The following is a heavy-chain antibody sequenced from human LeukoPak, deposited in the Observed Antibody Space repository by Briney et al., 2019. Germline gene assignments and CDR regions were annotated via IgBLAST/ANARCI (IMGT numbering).Heavy chain of an antibody. Sequence: GESLKISCRGSGYTFINYWIGWVRPMPGKGLEWMAIIYPGDSDRRYSPSFQGQVTISADRSIRTAYLQWSSLKASDTAIYYCARLTWDQYFFDFWGQGTQVTVSS. CDR1: GYTFINYW. D-gene: IGHD1-26*01. V-gene: IGHV5-51*01. CDR3: ARLTWDQYFFDF. CDR2: IYPGDSDR. J-gene: IGHJ4*01.